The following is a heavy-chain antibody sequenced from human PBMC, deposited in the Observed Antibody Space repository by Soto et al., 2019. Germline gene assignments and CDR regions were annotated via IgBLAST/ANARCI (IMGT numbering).Heavy chain of an antibody. CDR2: TYYKSKWNN. CDR1: GDSVSSNSAG. CDR3: TGITWFRGMDV. D-gene: IGHD3-10*01. J-gene: IGHJ6*02. Sequence: SQTLSLACVISGDSVSSNSAGWNWIRQSPSRGLEWLGRTYYKSKWNNDYALSVKSRITINPDTSKNQFSLHLYSVTPEDTAVYYCTGITWFRGMDVWGQGTPVTVSS. V-gene: IGHV6-1*01.